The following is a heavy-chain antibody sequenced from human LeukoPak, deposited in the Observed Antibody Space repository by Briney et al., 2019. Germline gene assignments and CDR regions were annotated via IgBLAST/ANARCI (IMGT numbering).Heavy chain of an antibody. V-gene: IGHV4-39*01. J-gene: IGHJ4*02. Sequence: SETLSLTCTVSGGSISSSSYYWGWIRQPPGKGLEWIGSIYYSGSTYYNPSLKSRVTISVDTSKNQFSLKLSSVTAADTAVYYCARRESSSWYGLFDYWGQGTLVAVSS. CDR3: ARRESSSWYGLFDY. D-gene: IGHD6-13*01. CDR2: IYYSGST. CDR1: GGSISSSSYY.